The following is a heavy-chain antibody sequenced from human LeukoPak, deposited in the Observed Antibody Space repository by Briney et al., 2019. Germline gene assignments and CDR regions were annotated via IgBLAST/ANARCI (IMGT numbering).Heavy chain of an antibody. D-gene: IGHD2-2*01. V-gene: IGHV4-38-2*02. CDR2: IYHSGST. CDR3: ARVLLYCSSTSCYLNWFDP. J-gene: IGHJ5*02. CDR1: GYSISSGYY. Sequence: PSETLSLTCTVSGYSISSGYYWGWIRQPPGKGLEWIGSIYHSGSTYYNPSLKSRVTISVDTSKNQFSLKLSSVTTADTAVYYCARVLLYCSSTSCYLNWFDPWGQGTLVTVSS.